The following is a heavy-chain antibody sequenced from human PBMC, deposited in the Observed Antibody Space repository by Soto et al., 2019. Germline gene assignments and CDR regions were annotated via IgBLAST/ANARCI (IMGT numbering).Heavy chain of an antibody. CDR3: ARDRGYGYNYYYYYGMDV. Sequence: QVQLVQSGAAVKKPGSSVKVSCKASGGTFSSYTISWVRQAPGQGLEWMGRIIPILGIANYAQKFQGRVTITADKSTSTAYMELSSLRSEDTAVYYCARDRGYGYNYYYYYGMDVWGQGTTVTVSS. J-gene: IGHJ6*02. D-gene: IGHD5-12*01. V-gene: IGHV1-69*08. CDR1: GGTFSSYT. CDR2: IIPILGIA.